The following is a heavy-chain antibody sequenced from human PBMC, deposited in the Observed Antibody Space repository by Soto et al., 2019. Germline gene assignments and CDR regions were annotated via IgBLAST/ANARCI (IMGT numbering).Heavy chain of an antibody. CDR2: IRSKANSYAT. Sequence: PGGSLRLSGAASGFTFSGSAMHCVRQASGKGLEWGDRIRSKANSYATAYAASVKGRFTISRDDSKNTAYLQMNSLKTEDTAVYYCTRVLAQPGQSGYYYVWGQGT. J-gene: IGHJ4*02. CDR3: TRVLAQPGQSGYYYV. CDR1: GFTFSGSA. V-gene: IGHV3-73*01. D-gene: IGHD3-22*01.